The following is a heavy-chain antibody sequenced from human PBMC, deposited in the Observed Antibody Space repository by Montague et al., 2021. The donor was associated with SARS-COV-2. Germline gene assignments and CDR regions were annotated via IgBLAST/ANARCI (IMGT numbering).Heavy chain of an antibody. J-gene: IGHJ2*01. V-gene: IGHV4-39*02. CDR2: IYYSGST. CDR1: GGSISSSCYY. CDR3: AREDAGDWYFDL. D-gene: IGHD1-1*01. Sequence: SETLSLTCTVSGGSISSSCYYWGWIRQPPGKGPEGIGSIYYSGSTFYNPSRRSRVTMSGEKSKNQFSLRLSPVTAADTAVCYWAREDAGDWYFDLWGRGTLVTVSS.